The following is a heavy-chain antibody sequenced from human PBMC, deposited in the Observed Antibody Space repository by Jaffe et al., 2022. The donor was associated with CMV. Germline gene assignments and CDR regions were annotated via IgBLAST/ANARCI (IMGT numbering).Heavy chain of an antibody. CDR3: ARVGVIGVTSQDYYYGMDV. V-gene: IGHV4-59*01. CDR2: IYYSGST. D-gene: IGHD4-17*01. Sequence: QVQLQESGPGLVKPSETLSLTCTVSGGSISSYYWSWIRQPPGKGLEWIGYIYYSGSTNYNPSLKSRVTISVDTSKNQFSLKLSSVTAADTAVYYCARVGVIGVTSQDYYYGMDVWGQGTTVTVSS. CDR1: GGSISSYY. J-gene: IGHJ6*02.